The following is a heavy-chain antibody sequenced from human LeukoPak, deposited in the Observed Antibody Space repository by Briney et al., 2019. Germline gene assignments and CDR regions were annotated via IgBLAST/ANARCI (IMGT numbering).Heavy chain of an antibody. Sequence: SETPSLTCSVSGGFISSRRFYWGWIRQPPGKGLEWVASMSYSGNTYYNPSLKSRLTISVGPSKSQLSLKMTSVIAADTAVYYCAIHDYSNYALFDPWGQGTLVTVSS. J-gene: IGHJ5*02. D-gene: IGHD4-11*01. CDR3: AIHDYSNYALFDP. CDR1: GGFISSRRFY. CDR2: MSYSGNT. V-gene: IGHV4-39*01.